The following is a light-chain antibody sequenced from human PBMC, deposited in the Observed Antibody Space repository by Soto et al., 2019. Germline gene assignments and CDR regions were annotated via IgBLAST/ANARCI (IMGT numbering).Light chain of an antibody. CDR2: DAS. J-gene: IGKJ2*01. CDR3: QQYNSYSYT. V-gene: IGKV1-5*01. Sequence: DIQMTQSPSTLSASVGDRVTITCRASQSISSWLAWYQQKPGKAPKLLIYDASSLESGVPSRFSGSGSGTEFTLTISSLQPDDFATYYCQQYNSYSYTFGKGTKADIK. CDR1: QSISSW.